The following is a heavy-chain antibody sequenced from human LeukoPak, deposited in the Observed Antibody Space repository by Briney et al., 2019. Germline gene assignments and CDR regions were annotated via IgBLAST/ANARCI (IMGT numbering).Heavy chain of an antibody. Sequence: SETLSLTCTVSGGSISSSSYYWGWIRQPPGKGLEWIGSIYYSGSTYYNPSLKSRVTISVDTSKNQFSLKLSSVTAADTAVYYCARGPPTLGIVATIWNFDYWGQGTLVTVSS. J-gene: IGHJ4*02. V-gene: IGHV4-39*01. CDR1: GGSISSSSYY. CDR3: ARGPPTLGIVATIWNFDY. D-gene: IGHD5-12*01. CDR2: IYYSGST.